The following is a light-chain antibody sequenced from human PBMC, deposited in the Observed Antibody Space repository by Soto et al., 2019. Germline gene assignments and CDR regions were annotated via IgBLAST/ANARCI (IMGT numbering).Light chain of an antibody. Sequence: DIQMTQSPSSLSASVGDRVTITCRASQSISSYLNWYQQKPGKAPKLLIYAASSLQSGVPSRFSGSGSGTDFTLTISSLQPEDFATYYCQQSYSTRFTFGPGT. V-gene: IGKV1-39*01. CDR3: QQSYSTRFT. CDR1: QSISSY. CDR2: AAS. J-gene: IGKJ3*01.